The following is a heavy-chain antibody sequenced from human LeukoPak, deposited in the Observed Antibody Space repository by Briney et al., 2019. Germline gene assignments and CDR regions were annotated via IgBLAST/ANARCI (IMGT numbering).Heavy chain of an antibody. J-gene: IGHJ5*02. V-gene: IGHV4-4*07. CDR2: IYTSGST. Sequence: SETLSLTCTVSGGSISSYYWSWIRQPAGKGLEWIGRIYTSGSTNYNPSLKSRVTMSVDTSKNQFSLKLSSVTAAGTAVYYCARDLTCGSTSCHPPGQNWFDPWGQGTLVTVSS. D-gene: IGHD2-2*01. CDR3: ARDLTCGSTSCHPPGQNWFDP. CDR1: GGSISSYY.